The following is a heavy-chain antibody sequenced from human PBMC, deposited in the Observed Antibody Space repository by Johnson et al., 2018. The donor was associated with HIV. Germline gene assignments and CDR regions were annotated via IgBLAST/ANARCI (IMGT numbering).Heavy chain of an antibody. Sequence: VQLVESGGGVVQPGSSLRLSCVASGFTFSKYGMHWVRQAPGKGLEWVAVTWYDGNNTNYADSVKGRFTMARDNTKNTLYLQMDSLRAEDTAVYYCSKDRSSWYLETNDAFDMWGQGTMVIVSS. CDR1: GFTFSKYG. D-gene: IGHD6-13*01. CDR2: TWYDGNNT. V-gene: IGHV3-33*06. CDR3: SKDRSSWYLETNDAFDM. J-gene: IGHJ3*02.